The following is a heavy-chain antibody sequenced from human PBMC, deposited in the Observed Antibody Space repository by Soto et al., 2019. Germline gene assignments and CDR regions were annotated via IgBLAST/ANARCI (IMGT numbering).Heavy chain of an antibody. CDR2: IKEDGSEK. V-gene: IGHV3-7*03. J-gene: IGHJ5*02. D-gene: IGHD1-26*01. Sequence: GGSLRLSCAASGFTFSSYWMSWVRQTPGKGLEWVARIKEDGSEKYYLDSVKGRFTISRDNAKNSLYLQMNSLRAEDTAVYYCARDLLGGSYYSPWGQGTLVTVSS. CDR1: GFTFSSYW. CDR3: ARDLLGGSYYSP.